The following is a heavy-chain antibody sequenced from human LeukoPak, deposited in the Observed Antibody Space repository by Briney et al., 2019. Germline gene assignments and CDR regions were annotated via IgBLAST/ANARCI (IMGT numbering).Heavy chain of an antibody. Sequence: GGSLRLSCAASGFTFSSYWMSWVRQAPGKGLEWVANIKQGGSEKYYVDSVKGRFTISRDNAKNSLYLQMNSLRAEDTAVYYCARARGNGYNLYYYYYYMDVWGEGTTVTISS. CDR1: GFTFSSYW. CDR3: ARARGNGYNLYYYYYYMDV. V-gene: IGHV3-7*04. D-gene: IGHD5-24*01. J-gene: IGHJ6*03. CDR2: IKQGGSEK.